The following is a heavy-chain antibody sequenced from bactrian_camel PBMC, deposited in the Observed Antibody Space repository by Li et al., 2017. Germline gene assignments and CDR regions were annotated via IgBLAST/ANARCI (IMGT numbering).Heavy chain of an antibody. V-gene: IGHV3S55*01. D-gene: IGHD6*01. CDR1: GVLVEHYF. CDR3: AARRWYSSCFNFDV. CDR2: LSDVNLA. Sequence: QVQLVESGGGSVRAGGSLTLSCAASGVLVEHYFMGWFRQPPGKERERIASLSDVNLASYADSVKDRFTISKDDAMNTLYLQMNTLTPEDTAMYYCAARRWYSSCFNFDVWGQGTQVTVS. J-gene: IGHJ6*01.